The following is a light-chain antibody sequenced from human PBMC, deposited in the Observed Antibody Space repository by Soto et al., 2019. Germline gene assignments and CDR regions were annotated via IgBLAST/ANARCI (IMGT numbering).Light chain of an antibody. Sequence: EIVLTQSPATLSLSPGERATLSCRASQSVTRYSAWYQQKPGQAPRLLIYDVSNRAAGIPARFSGSGSGTEFTLTISSLQSEDFAVYYCQQYNNWPPPLTFGGGTKVEIK. J-gene: IGKJ4*01. CDR1: QSVTRY. CDR3: QQYNNWPPPLT. V-gene: IGKV3-11*01. CDR2: DVS.